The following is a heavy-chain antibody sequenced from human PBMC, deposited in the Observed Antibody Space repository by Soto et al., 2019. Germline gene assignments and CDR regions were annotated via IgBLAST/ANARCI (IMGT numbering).Heavy chain of an antibody. V-gene: IGHV1-2*02. Sequence: QVQLVQSGAEVKKPGASVKVSCKASVFSVDTTYCIHWVRRAPGQGLEWMGSINPNSGDKNYAQNFQGKVTRTRETSISTAYMEVSSLTSDDTAVYYYGSPRSGPSPDVGHWGHGTVVTVSS. CDR1: VFSVDTTYC. CDR2: INPNSGDK. CDR3: GSPRSGPSPDVGH. D-gene: IGHD2-15*01. J-gene: IGHJ4*01.